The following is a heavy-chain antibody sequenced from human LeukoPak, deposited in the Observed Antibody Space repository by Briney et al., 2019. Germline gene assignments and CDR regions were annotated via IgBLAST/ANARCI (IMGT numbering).Heavy chain of an antibody. J-gene: IGHJ5*02. CDR2: ISYDGSNK. V-gene: IGHV3-30-3*01. D-gene: IGHD2-15*01. CDR3: ARGIPSYLCSGGSCYVQDWFDP. Sequence: HPGGSLRLSCAASGFTFSSYAMHWVRQAPGKGLEWVAVISYDGSNKYYADSVKGRFTISRDNSKNTLYLQMNSLRAEDTAVYYCARGIPSYLCSGGSCYVQDWFDPWGQGTLVTVSS. CDR1: GFTFSSYA.